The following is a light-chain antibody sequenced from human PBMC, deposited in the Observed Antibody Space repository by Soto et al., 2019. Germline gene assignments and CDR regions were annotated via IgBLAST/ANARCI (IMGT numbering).Light chain of an antibody. Sequence: DIQMTQSPSTLSASVGDRVTITCRASQSITDWLAWYQQKPGKAPKFLIYKASNLEGGVPSRFSGSGSVTEFALTVGSVQPDDFATCCCQYWDDYSWTFGQGTKVEIK. CDR3: QYWDDYSWT. CDR1: QSITDW. CDR2: KAS. J-gene: IGKJ1*01. V-gene: IGKV1-5*03.